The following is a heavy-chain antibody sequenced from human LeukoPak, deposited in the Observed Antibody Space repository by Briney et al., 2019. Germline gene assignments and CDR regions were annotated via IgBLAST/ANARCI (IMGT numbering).Heavy chain of an antibody. J-gene: IGHJ4*02. CDR1: GFTFSNYA. CDR2: ITGNGGST. Sequence: PGGSLRLSCAASGFTFSNYAMNWVRQAPGKGLEWVSAITGNGGSTYYRDSVKGRFTISRDNSKNTLYLQMNSLRAEDTAVYYCAKATALAGQQHFDYWGQGTLVTVSS. V-gene: IGHV3-23*01. CDR3: AKATALAGQQHFDY. D-gene: IGHD6-19*01.